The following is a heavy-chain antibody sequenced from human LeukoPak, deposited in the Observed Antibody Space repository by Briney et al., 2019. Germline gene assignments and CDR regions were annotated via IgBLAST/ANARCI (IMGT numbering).Heavy chain of an antibody. CDR1: GFTFDDYA. D-gene: IGHD6-19*01. Sequence: PGGSLRLSCAASGFTFDDYAMHWVRQAPGKGLEWVSGISWNSGSIGYADSVKGRFTISRDNAKNSLYLQMNSLRAEDTALYYCAKAPSNGWYDYWGQGTLVTVSS. J-gene: IGHJ4*02. CDR3: AKAPSNGWYDY. V-gene: IGHV3-9*01. CDR2: ISWNSGSI.